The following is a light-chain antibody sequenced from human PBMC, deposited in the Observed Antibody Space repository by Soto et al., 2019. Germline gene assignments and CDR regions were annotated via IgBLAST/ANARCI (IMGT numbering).Light chain of an antibody. CDR2: LDSDGSH. CDR3: QTWGTGIHVV. Sequence: QLVLTQSPSASASLGASVKLTCTLRSGHSSYAIAWHQQQPEKGPRYLMKLDSDGSHTKGDAIPDRFSGSSSGSERYLTISSLQSEDEADYYCQTWGTGIHVVFGGVTKLTVL. CDR1: SGHSSYA. J-gene: IGLJ2*01. V-gene: IGLV4-69*01.